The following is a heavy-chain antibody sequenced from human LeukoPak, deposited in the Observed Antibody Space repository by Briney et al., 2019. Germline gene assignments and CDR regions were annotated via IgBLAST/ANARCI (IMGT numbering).Heavy chain of an antibody. Sequence: GGSLRLSCAASGFTVSSNYMSWVRQAPGKGLEWVSVIYSGGSTYYADSVKGRFTISRDNSKNTLYLQMNSLRAEDTAVYYCARRCGGSRFYAFDIWGQGTMVTVSS. CDR2: IYSGGST. CDR1: GFTVSSNY. D-gene: IGHD2-15*01. CDR3: ARRCGGSRFYAFDI. V-gene: IGHV3-66*01. J-gene: IGHJ3*02.